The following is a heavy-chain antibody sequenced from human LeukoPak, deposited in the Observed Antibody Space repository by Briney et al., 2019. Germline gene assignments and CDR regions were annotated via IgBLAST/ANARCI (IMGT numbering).Heavy chain of an antibody. CDR2: INHSGST. J-gene: IGHJ6*02. CDR3: ARGATKRDYYYGMDV. CDR1: GGSFSGYY. V-gene: IGHV4-34*01. D-gene: IGHD2-8*01. Sequence: SETLSLTCAVYGGSFSGYYWSWIRQPPGKGLEWIGEINHSGSTNYNPSLNSRVTISVDTSKNQFSLKLSSVTAADTAVYYCARGATKRDYYYGMDVWGQGTTVTVSS.